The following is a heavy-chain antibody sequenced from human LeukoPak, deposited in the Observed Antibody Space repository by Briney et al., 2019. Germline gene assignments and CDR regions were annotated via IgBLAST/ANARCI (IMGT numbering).Heavy chain of an antibody. J-gene: IGHJ5*02. Sequence: GASVKVSCKASGYTFSSYGISWVRQAPGQGLEWMAWISAYNGNTNYAQKLQGRVTMTTDTSTSTAYMELRSLRSDDTAVYYCARAPTARSHSSGWYVRWFDPWGQGTLVTVSS. CDR1: GYTFSSYG. CDR3: ARAPTARSHSSGWYVRWFDP. CDR2: ISAYNGNT. D-gene: IGHD6-19*01. V-gene: IGHV1-18*01.